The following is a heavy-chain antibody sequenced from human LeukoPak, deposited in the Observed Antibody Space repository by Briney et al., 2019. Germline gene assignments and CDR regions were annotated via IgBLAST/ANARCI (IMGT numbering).Heavy chain of an antibody. CDR2: IYYSGST. D-gene: IGHD3-10*01. CDR3: ARDRRFGTNNWFDP. Sequence: SETLSLTCTVSGGSISSYYWSWIRQPPGKGLEWIGYIYYSGSTNYNPSLKSRVTISVDTSKNQFSLKLSSVTAADTAVYYCARDRRFGTNNWFDPWGQGTLVTVSS. CDR1: GGSISSYY. J-gene: IGHJ5*02. V-gene: IGHV4-59*12.